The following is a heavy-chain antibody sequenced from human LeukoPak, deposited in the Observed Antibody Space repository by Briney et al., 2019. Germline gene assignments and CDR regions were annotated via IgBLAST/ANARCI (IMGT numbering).Heavy chain of an antibody. CDR1: GGSISSSSYY. Sequence: SETLSLTCTVSGGSISSSSYYWGWIRQPPGKGLEWIGSIYYSGSTYYNPSLKSRVTISIDTSKNQFSLKLSSVTAADTAVYYCAATHYDILTGYSNYYFDYWGQGTLVTVSS. J-gene: IGHJ4*02. V-gene: IGHV4-39*01. CDR2: IYYSGST. CDR3: AATHYDILTGYSNYYFDY. D-gene: IGHD3-9*01.